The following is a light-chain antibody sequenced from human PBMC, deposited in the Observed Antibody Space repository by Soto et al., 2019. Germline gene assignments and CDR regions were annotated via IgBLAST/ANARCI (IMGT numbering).Light chain of an antibody. CDR2: AES. Sequence: DIQLTQSPSFLSASVGDRVTITCRASQGIAGSLAWYQQKPGKPPKLLIYAESTLQSGVPSRFSGSGSGTRGTLTISSLQPEDFATYYCQQYDDLPRTFGQGTKLQVK. V-gene: IGKV1-9*01. CDR1: QGIAGS. CDR3: QQYDDLPRT. J-gene: IGKJ2*01.